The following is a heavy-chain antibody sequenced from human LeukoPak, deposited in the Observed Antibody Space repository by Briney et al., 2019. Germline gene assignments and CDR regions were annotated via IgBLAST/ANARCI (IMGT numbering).Heavy chain of an antibody. Sequence: GASVKVSCKASGYTFTSYAMNWVRQAPGQGLEWMGWINPNSGGTNYAQKFQGRVTMTRDTSISTAYMELSRLRSDDTAVYYCASTTWQLPCFDPWGQGTLVTVSS. D-gene: IGHD2-15*01. CDR2: INPNSGGT. CDR1: GYTFTSYA. J-gene: IGHJ5*02. V-gene: IGHV1-2*02. CDR3: ASTTWQLPCFDP.